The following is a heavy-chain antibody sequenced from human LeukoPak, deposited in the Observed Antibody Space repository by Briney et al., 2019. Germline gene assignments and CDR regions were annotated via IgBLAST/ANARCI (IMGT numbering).Heavy chain of an antibody. J-gene: IGHJ4*02. D-gene: IGHD1-26*01. CDR2: ISGSGGST. CDR3: AKDLYSGSYYGAYFGD. Sequence: GRSLRLSCAASGFTFSSYGMHWVRQAPGKGLEWVSAISGSGGSTYYADSVKGRFTISRDNSKNTLYLQMNSLRAEDTAVYYCAKDLYSGSYYGAYFGDWGQGTLVTVSS. V-gene: IGHV3-23*01. CDR1: GFTFSSYG.